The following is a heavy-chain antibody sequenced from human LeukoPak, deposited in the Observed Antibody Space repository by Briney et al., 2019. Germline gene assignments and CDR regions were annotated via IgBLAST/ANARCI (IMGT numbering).Heavy chain of an antibody. CDR2: IIPILGIA. Sequence: SVKVSCKASGGTFSSYAISWVRQAPGQGLEWMGRIIPILGIANYAQKFQGRVTITADKSTSTAYMELSSLRSEDTAVYYCAKEVDSSGWLPYYFDYWGQGTLVTVSS. J-gene: IGHJ4*02. CDR3: AKEVDSSGWLPYYFDY. CDR1: GGTFSSYA. D-gene: IGHD6-19*01. V-gene: IGHV1-69*04.